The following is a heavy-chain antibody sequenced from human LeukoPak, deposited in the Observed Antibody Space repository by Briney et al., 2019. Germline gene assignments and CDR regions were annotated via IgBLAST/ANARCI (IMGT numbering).Heavy chain of an antibody. CDR2: INPNSGGT. J-gene: IGHJ4*02. CDR1: GYTFTSYG. Sequence: ASVKVSCKASGYTFTSYGISWVRQAPGQGLEWMGRINPNSGGTNYAQKFQGRVTMTRDTSISTAYMELSRLRSDDTAVYYCAVLGPLDYWGQGTLVTVSS. CDR3: AVLGPLDY. V-gene: IGHV1-2*06. D-gene: IGHD2-8*02.